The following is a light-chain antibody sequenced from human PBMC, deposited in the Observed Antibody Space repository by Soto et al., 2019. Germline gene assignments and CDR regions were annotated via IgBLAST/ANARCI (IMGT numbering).Light chain of an antibody. CDR1: SSDVGGYNY. Sequence: QSVLTQPPSASGSPGQSVTISCTGTSSDVGGYNYVSWYRQHPGKAPKLMIYEVSKRPSGVPDRFSGSKSGNTASLTVSGLQAEDEADYYCSSYAGSNNFPYVFGTGTKLTVL. J-gene: IGLJ1*01. CDR3: SSYAGSNNFPYV. CDR2: EVS. V-gene: IGLV2-8*01.